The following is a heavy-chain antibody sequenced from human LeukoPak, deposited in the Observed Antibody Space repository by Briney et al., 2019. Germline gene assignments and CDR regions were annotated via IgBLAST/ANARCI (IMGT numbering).Heavy chain of an antibody. CDR2: ISGSGGST. D-gene: IGHD3-22*01. V-gene: IGHV3-23*01. CDR1: GFTFSSYA. CDR3: EEYLIRYEYVRSGYPPNFDY. Sequence: GGSLRLSCAASGFTFSSYAMSWGRQAPGKGLEWVSAISGSGGSTYYADSVKGRFTISRDNSKNTLYLQMNSLRADDTAVYYCEEYLIRYEYVRSGYPPNFDYWGQGTLVTVSS. J-gene: IGHJ4*02.